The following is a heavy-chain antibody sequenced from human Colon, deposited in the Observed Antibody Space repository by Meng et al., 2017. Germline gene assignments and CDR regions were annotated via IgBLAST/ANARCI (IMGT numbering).Heavy chain of an antibody. Sequence: ESLKISCAASGFTFSSYSMKWVRQAPGKGLEWVSSISSSSSYIYYADSVKGRFTISRDNAKNSLYLQMNSLRAEDTAVYYCARTLAAAGTGDYWGHGTRVT. CDR3: ARTLAAAGTGDY. CDR2: ISSSSSYI. J-gene: IGHJ4*01. D-gene: IGHD6-13*01. V-gene: IGHV3-21*01. CDR1: GFTFSSYS.